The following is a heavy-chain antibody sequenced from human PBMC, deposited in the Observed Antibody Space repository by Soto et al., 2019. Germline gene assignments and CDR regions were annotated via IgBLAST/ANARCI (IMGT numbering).Heavy chain of an antibody. CDR3: ARHAAPWYSSGWVDY. J-gene: IGHJ4*02. CDR1: GGSISSSSYY. V-gene: IGHV4-39*01. Sequence: QLQLQESGPGLVKPSETLSLTCTVSGGSISSSSYYWGWIRQPPGKGLEWIGSIYYSGSTYYNPSLNSRVTISVDTSKNQFSLKLSSVTAADTAVYYCARHAAPWYSSGWVDYWGQGTLVTVSS. D-gene: IGHD6-19*01. CDR2: IYYSGST.